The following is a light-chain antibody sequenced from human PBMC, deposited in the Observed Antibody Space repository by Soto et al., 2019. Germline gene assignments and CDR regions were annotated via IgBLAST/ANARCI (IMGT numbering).Light chain of an antibody. J-gene: IGKJ4*01. CDR3: QQYSGSPPLI. Sequence: ENVLTQSPGTLSLSPGERATLSCRASQSISSSYLAWYQQKPGHPPRLLIYGASNRATGIPDRFSGSGSGTEFTLTISRLEPEDFAVYYCQQYSGSPPLIFGGGTKVEIK. CDR1: QSISSSY. V-gene: IGKV3-20*01. CDR2: GAS.